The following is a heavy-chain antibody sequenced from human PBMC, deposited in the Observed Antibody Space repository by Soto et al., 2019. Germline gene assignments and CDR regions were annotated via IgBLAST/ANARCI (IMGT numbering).Heavy chain of an antibody. CDR3: ARHGGMATIVDY. D-gene: IGHD5-12*01. CDR2: IYYSGTA. CDR1: GDSLTTTPYY. Sequence: QLQLQESGPGLVKPPETLALTCTVSGDSLTTTPYYWGWIRQPPGKGLEWIATIYYSGTAYYNPSLKSRVTISVDTSKNQFYLELRSVTAADTAMYYCARHGGMATIVDYWGQGTLVTVSS. V-gene: IGHV4-39*01. J-gene: IGHJ4*02.